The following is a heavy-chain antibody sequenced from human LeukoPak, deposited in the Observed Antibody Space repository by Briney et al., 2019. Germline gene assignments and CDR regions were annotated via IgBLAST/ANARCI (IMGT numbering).Heavy chain of an antibody. CDR1: GGSISTYY. CDR3: AREYSSSGPAFDI. J-gene: IGHJ3*02. D-gene: IGHD6-13*01. Sequence: PSETLSLTCTVSGGSISTYYWNWIRQPAGKGLEWIGRMYSSGSTNYNPSLKSRVTISVDKSKNQFSLKLSSVTAADTAVYYCAREYSSSGPAFDIWGQGTMVTVSS. V-gene: IGHV4-4*07. CDR2: MYSSGST.